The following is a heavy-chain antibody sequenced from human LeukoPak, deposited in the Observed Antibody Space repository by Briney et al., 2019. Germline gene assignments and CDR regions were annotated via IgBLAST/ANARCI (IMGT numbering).Heavy chain of an antibody. CDR3: ARFPSFYDLSGAANAFDI. CDR1: ADSISNFW. CDR2: IHTSGGN. V-gene: IGHV4-4*07. J-gene: IGHJ3*02. D-gene: IGHD2-15*01. Sequence: SETLSLTCTVSADSISNFWWNWIRLPAGKGLEWIGRIHTSGGNNYNPSLRSRVTMSLDTSKNQFSLQLASVTAADTAVYYCARFPSFYDLSGAANAFDIWGQGTMVIVSS.